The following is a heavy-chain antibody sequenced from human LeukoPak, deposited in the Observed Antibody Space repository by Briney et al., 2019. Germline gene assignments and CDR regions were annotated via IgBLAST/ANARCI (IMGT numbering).Heavy chain of an antibody. CDR1: GGTFTSYA. Sequence: SVKVSCKASGGTFTSYAISWVRQAPGQGVEWMGGIIPIFGIANYAQKFQGRVTITADQSTSTAYIELSSLRSEDTAVYYCARRTADTAMVNYYYGMDVWGQGTTVTVSS. CDR2: IIPIFGIA. D-gene: IGHD5-18*01. CDR3: ARRTADTAMVNYYYGMDV. V-gene: IGHV1-69*10. J-gene: IGHJ6*02.